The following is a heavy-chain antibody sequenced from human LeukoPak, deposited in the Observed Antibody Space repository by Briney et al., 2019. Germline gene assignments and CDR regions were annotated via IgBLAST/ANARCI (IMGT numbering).Heavy chain of an antibody. CDR3: ARALDAFDI. Sequence: PGGSLRLSCAASGFTFSSYAMHWVRQAPGKGREWVAVISYDGSNKYYADSVKGRFTISRDNSKNTLYLQMNSLRAEDTAVYYCARALDAFDIWGQGTMVTVSS. D-gene: IGHD1-1*01. CDR1: GFTFSSYA. CDR2: ISYDGSNK. J-gene: IGHJ3*02. V-gene: IGHV3-30-3*01.